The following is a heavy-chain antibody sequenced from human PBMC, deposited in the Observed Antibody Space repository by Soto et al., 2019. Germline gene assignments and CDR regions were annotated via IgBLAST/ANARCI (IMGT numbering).Heavy chain of an antibody. D-gene: IGHD3-3*01. CDR3: AREMTIFGVAPGGGVDV. J-gene: IGHJ6*02. CDR1: GGSISPFDYS. CDR2: FCQSGRT. Sequence: PSENLSLRCAVSGGSISPFDYSWGCIRQGRERGLEWFGSFCQSGRTYYIPSLKSRATMSLAKSKNKLYQKITSAVAADTARYYCAREMTIFGVAPGGGVDVWGQGTTVT. V-gene: IGHV4-30-2*01.